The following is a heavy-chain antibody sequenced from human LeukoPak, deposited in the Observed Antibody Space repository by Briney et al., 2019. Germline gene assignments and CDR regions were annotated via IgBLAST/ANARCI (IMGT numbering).Heavy chain of an antibody. CDR2: IYYSGST. D-gene: IGHD5-18*01. Sequence: PSETLSLTCTVSGVSISSYYWSWIRQPPGKGLEWIGYIYYSGSTNYNPSLKSRVTISVDTSKNQFSLKLSSVTAADTAVYYCASGHSYGSIDYWGQGTLVTVSS. J-gene: IGHJ4*02. CDR1: GVSISSYY. CDR3: ASGHSYGSIDY. V-gene: IGHV4-59*01.